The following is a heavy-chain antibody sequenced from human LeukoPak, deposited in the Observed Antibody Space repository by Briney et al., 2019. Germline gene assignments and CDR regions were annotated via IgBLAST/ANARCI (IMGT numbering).Heavy chain of an antibody. J-gene: IGHJ4*02. D-gene: IGHD1-26*01. Sequence: GGSLILSCAASGFTFSDYYMSWIRQAPGKGLEWVSYISSSGSTIYYADSVKGRFTISRDNAKNSLYLQMNSLRAEDTAVYYCARDAEVGPYDYWGQGTLVTVSS. CDR2: ISSSGSTI. V-gene: IGHV3-11*01. CDR1: GFTFSDYY. CDR3: ARDAEVGPYDY.